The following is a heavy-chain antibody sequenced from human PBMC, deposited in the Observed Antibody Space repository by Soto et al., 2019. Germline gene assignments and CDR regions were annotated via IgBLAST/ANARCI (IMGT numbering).Heavy chain of an antibody. D-gene: IGHD5-12*01. CDR3: ARHGGILGYVPEYSDY. V-gene: IGHV1-3*01. CDR2: INAGNGNT. CDR1: GYTFTSYA. Sequence: GASVKVSCKASGYTFTSYAMHWVRQAPGQRLEWMGWINAGNGNTKYSQKFQGRVTITRDTSASTAYLQWSSLKASDTAIYYCARHGGILGYVPEYSDYWGQGTLVTVSS. J-gene: IGHJ4*02.